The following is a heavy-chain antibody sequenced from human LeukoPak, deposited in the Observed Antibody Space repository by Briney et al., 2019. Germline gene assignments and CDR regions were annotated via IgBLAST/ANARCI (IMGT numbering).Heavy chain of an antibody. CDR3: ARSDRTITMVRGVIIRFDP. CDR1: GVSISSSNSY. Sequence: PSETLSLTCTVSGVSISSSNSYWGWIRQPPGKGLEWIGSIYYTGNTYYNPSLKSRVTISVDTSKNQFSLKLSSVTAADTAVYYCARSDRTITMVRGVIIRFDPWGQGTLVTVSS. J-gene: IGHJ5*02. D-gene: IGHD3-10*01. CDR2: IYYTGNT. V-gene: IGHV4-39*01.